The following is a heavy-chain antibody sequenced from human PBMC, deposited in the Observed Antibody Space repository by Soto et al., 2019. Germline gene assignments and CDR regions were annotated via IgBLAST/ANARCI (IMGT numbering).Heavy chain of an antibody. CDR3: VSWVSAHFDY. J-gene: IGHJ4*02. D-gene: IGHD2-8*01. Sequence: SETLSLTCTVSGSSVSSGNYYWSWIRQPPGKGLEWIGYLYYSGRTNYNPSLKSRVTISVETSKNQLSLNLSSVTAADTAVYYCVSWVSAHFDYWGQGTLVTVSS. CDR2: LYYSGRT. CDR1: GSSVSSGNYY. V-gene: IGHV4-61*01.